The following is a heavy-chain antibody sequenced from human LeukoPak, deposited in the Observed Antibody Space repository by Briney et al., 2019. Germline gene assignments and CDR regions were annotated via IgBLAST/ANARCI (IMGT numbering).Heavy chain of an antibody. CDR2: IWYDGSNK. Sequence: GRSLRLSCAASGFTFSSYGMHWVRQAPGKGLEWVAVIWYDGSNKYYADSVKGRFTISRDNSKNTRYLQMNSLRAEDTAVYYCAREPEDYFDYWGQGTLVTVSS. CDR3: AREPEDYFDY. D-gene: IGHD1-14*01. CDR1: GFTFSSYG. V-gene: IGHV3-33*01. J-gene: IGHJ4*02.